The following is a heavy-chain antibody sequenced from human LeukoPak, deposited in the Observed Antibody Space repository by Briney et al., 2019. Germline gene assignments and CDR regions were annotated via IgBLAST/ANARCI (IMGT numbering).Heavy chain of an antibody. V-gene: IGHV1-2*02. D-gene: IGHD3-10*01. J-gene: IGHJ4*02. CDR1: GYTFTGYY. CDR2: INPNSGGT. CDR3: ARDHGSAYYRAPRH. Sequence: VASVKVSCKASGYTFTGYYMHWVRQAPGQGLEWMGWINPNSGGTNYAQKFQGRVTMTRDTSTSTVYMELSSLRSEDTAVYYCARDHGSAYYRAPRHWGQGTLVTVSS.